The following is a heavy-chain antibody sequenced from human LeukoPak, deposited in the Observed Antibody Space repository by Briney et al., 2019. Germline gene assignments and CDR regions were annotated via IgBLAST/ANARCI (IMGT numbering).Heavy chain of an antibody. D-gene: IGHD4-17*01. Sequence: SEEVFCKASGYTYTSYGIICVRQASGQGLECMEWISAYNCNTNYAQNLQGSVNMTTDTSTSRVYMELRSLRCDDTAVYYCARHPLYGELDYWGQGTLVTVSS. CDR2: ISAYNCNT. CDR3: ARHPLYGELDY. J-gene: IGHJ4*02. CDR1: GYTYTSYG. V-gene: IGHV1-18*01.